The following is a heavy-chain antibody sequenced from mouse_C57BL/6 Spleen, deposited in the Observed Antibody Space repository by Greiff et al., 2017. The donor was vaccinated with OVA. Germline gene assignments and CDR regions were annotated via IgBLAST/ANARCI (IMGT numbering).Heavy chain of an antibody. CDR2: ISYDGSN. J-gene: IGHJ3*01. D-gene: IGHD2-4*01. CDR1: GYSITSGYS. Sequence: ESGPGLVKPSQSLSLTCSVTGYSITSGYSWNWIRQFPGNKLEWMGYISYDGSNNYNPSLKNRISITRDTSKNQFFLKLNSVTTEDAATYYCARDYDYGGAYWGQGTLVTVSA. V-gene: IGHV3-6*01. CDR3: ARDYDYGGAY.